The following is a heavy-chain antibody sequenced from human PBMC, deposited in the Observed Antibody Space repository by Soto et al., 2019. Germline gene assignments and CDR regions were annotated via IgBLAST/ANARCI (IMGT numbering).Heavy chain of an antibody. CDR2: IYPGDSDT. CDR1: GYIFTSYW. J-gene: IGHJ6*02. D-gene: IGHD3-9*01. CDR3: AAGGPTTYYDKQDYYYGMDV. Sequence: GESLKISCKGSGYIFTSYWICCFRQGPVKGLEWMGIIYPGDSDTRYSPSFQGQVTISADKSISTAYLQWSSLKASDTAMYYCAAGGPTTYYDKQDYYYGMDVWGQGTTVTVSS. V-gene: IGHV5-51*01.